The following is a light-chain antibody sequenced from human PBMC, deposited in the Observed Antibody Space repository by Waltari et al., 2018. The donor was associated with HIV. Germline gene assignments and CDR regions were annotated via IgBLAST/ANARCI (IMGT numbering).Light chain of an antibody. J-gene: IGKJ1*01. CDR3: QQSYSAPRT. Sequence: DIQMTQSPSSLSASVGDRVTITCRASQSIGNNINWYQQRAGRAPKLLIYWSSSFQSSVPSRFSGSRSGTDFTLTISSLQPEDFATYHCQQSYSAPRTFGQGTKVEIK. CDR1: QSIGNN. CDR2: WSS. V-gene: IGKV1-39*01.